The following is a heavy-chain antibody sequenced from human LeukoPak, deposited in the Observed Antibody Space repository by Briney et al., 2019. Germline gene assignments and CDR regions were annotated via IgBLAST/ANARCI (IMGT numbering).Heavy chain of an antibody. V-gene: IGHV4-4*07. CDR3: ARVGGITIFGVVTYAFDI. Sequence: SETLSLTCTVSGGSISSYYWSWIRQPAGKGLEWIGRIYTSGSTNYNPSLKSRVTMSVDTSKNQFSLKLSSVTAADTAVYYCARVGGITIFGVVTYAFDIWGQGTMVTVSS. CDR2: IYTSGST. CDR1: GGSISSYY. D-gene: IGHD3-3*01. J-gene: IGHJ3*02.